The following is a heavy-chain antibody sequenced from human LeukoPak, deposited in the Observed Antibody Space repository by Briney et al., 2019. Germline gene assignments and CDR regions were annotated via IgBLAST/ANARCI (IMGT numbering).Heavy chain of an antibody. CDR1: GFTFTNAW. CDR2: ISYDGSNK. J-gene: IGHJ4*02. CDR3: ARVISKIASFDY. D-gene: IGHD6-13*01. V-gene: IGHV3-30*03. Sequence: GGSLRLSCAASGFTFTNAWMNWVRQAPGKGLEWVAVISYDGSNKYYADSVKGRFTISRDNSKNTLYLQMNSLRAEDTAVYYCARVISKIASFDYWGQGTLVTVSS.